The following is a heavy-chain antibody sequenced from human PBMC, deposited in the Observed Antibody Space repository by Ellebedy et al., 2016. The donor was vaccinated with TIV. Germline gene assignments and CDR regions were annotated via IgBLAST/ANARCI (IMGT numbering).Heavy chain of an antibody. Sequence: GESLKISCQGSGYSLTTRWLGWARQMPGKGLEWVGISHPADSPTKYSPSFQGQVTISADKSISNAYLPLSNLKASDTAIYYCSIAVDGTTWFDPWGQGTLVTVSS. J-gene: IGHJ5*02. V-gene: IGHV5-51*01. CDR3: SIAVDGTTWFDP. CDR2: SHPADSPT. CDR1: GYSLTTRW. D-gene: IGHD5-24*01.